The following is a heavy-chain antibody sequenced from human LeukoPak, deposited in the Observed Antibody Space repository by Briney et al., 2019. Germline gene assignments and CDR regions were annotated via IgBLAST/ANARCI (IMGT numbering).Heavy chain of an antibody. D-gene: IGHD3-16*02. CDR1: GFTFSSYS. J-gene: IGHJ4*02. V-gene: IGHV3-48*02. Sequence: GGSLRLSCAASGFTFSSYSMNWVRQAPGKGLEWVSYISSSSSTIYYADSVKGRFTISRDNAKNSLYLQMNSLRDEDTAVYYCAGDRDDYVWGSYRSLDYWGQGTLVTVSS. CDR2: ISSSSSTI. CDR3: AGDRDDYVWGSYRSLDY.